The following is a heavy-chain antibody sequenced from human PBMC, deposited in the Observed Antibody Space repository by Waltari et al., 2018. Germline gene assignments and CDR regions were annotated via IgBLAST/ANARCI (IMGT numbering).Heavy chain of an antibody. J-gene: IGHJ4*02. CDR3: ARGELAPFDY. CDR1: GGSISSYY. V-gene: IGHV4-59*01. D-gene: IGHD1-26*01. Sequence: QVQLQESGPGLVKPSETLSLTCTVSGGSISSYYWSWIRQPPGKGLDWIGYIYYSGSTNYQPSLKSRVTISVDTSKNQFSLKLSSVTAADTAVYYCARGELAPFDYWGQGTLVTVSS. CDR2: IYYSGST.